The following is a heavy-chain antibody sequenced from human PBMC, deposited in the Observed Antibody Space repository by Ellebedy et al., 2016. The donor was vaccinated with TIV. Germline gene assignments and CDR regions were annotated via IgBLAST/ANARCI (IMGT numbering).Heavy chain of an antibody. CDR3: TRARREYASGWDPFDY. CDR2: IKHDESEI. J-gene: IGHJ4*02. Sequence: GESLKISCAASGFSFSSFWMSWVRQAPGKGPEWVASIKHDESEIYSMDSVKGRFAISGDNAQNSLYLQMNTLRAEDTAVYYCTRARREYASGWDPFDYWGQGTLVTVSS. V-gene: IGHV3-7*01. CDR1: GFSFSSFW. D-gene: IGHD6-19*01.